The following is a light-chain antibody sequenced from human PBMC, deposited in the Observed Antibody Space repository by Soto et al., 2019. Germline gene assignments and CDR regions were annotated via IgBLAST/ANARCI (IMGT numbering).Light chain of an antibody. Sequence: DIVMTQSPDSLAVSLGERATINCKSSLSLLYSSDNKNYLTWYQQKPGQPPRLLIYWASTRESGVPDRFSGSGSGTDFTLTISSLQAEDVAIYYCQQYYTTPWSFGQGTKVDIK. V-gene: IGKV4-1*01. CDR2: WAS. J-gene: IGKJ1*01. CDR1: LSLLYSSDNKNY. CDR3: QQYYTTPWS.